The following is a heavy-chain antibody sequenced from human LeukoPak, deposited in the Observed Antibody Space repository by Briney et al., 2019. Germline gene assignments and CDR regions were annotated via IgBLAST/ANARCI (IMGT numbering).Heavy chain of an antibody. D-gene: IGHD3-22*01. CDR2: INHSGST. Sequence: SETLSLTCAVYGGSFSGYYWSWIRQPPGKGLEWIGEINHSGSTNYNPSLKSRVTISVDTSKNQFSLKLSSVTAADTAVYYCARGQKRYYYDSSGYPLKSWGQRTLVTVSS. CDR3: ARGQKRYYYDSSGYPLKS. J-gene: IGHJ4*02. CDR1: GGSFSGYY. V-gene: IGHV4-34*01.